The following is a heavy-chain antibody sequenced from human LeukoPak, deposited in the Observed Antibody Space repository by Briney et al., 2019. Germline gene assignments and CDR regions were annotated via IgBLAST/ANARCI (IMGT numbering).Heavy chain of an antibody. CDR3: ARGTTVTTVSAVDI. Sequence: SVKVSCKASGGTFSSYAISWVRQAPGQGLEWMGRIIPIFGTANYAQKFQGRVTITTDESTSTAYMELSSLRSEDTAVYYCARGTTVTTVSAVDIWGQGTMVTVSS. CDR1: GGTFSSYA. D-gene: IGHD4-17*01. CDR2: IIPIFGTA. V-gene: IGHV1-69*05. J-gene: IGHJ3*02.